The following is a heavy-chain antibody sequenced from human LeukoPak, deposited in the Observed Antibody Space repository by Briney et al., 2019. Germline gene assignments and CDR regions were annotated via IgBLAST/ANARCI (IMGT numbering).Heavy chain of an antibody. CDR1: GFTFSSYC. CDR3: GRDVGP. Sequence: GGSLRLSCAASGFTFSSYCMNWVRQAPGKGLEWVSSISSSSSYIYYADSVKGRFTISRDSSKNTMYLQMNSLRVEDTAMYYCGRDVGPWGQGTLVTVSS. J-gene: IGHJ5*02. V-gene: IGHV3-21*04. CDR2: ISSSSSYI.